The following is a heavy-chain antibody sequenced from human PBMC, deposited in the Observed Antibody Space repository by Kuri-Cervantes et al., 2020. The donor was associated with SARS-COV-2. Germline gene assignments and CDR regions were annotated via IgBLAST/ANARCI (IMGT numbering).Heavy chain of an antibody. CDR3: ARHNIVVVPAAIPDY. CDR2: INPNSGGT. V-gene: IGHV1-2*02. D-gene: IGHD2-2*01. CDR1: GYTFTGYY. J-gene: IGHJ4*02. Sequence: ASVKVSCKASGYTFTGYYMHWVRQAPGQGLEWMGWINPNSGGTNYAQRFQGRVTMTRDTSISTAYMELSRLRSDDTAMYYCARHNIVVVPAAIPDYWGQGTLVTVSS.